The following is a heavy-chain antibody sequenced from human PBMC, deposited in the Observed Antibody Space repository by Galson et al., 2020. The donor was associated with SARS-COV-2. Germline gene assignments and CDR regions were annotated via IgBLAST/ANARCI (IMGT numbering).Heavy chain of an antibody. CDR1: GVSISDSSYY. CDR2: IYYSGST. CDR3: ARGSGSYYYFHH. V-gene: IGHV4-39*02. D-gene: IGHD3-10*01. Sequence: SETLSLTCTVSGVSISDSSYYWDWIRQSPGKGLEWIESIYYSGSTNYNPSLESRVTISIDTSKNQFSLKVKSLTAADTAVYYCARGSGSYYYFHHWGQGTLVTVSS. J-gene: IGHJ1*01.